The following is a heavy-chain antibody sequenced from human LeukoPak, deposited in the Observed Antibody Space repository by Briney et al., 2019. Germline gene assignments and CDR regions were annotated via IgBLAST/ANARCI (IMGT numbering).Heavy chain of an antibody. Sequence: PGGSLRLTCTASGFTFSSYSMNWVRQAPGKGLEWVSYISSSGSTIYYADSVKDRFTVSRDNVQNSLYLQMNSLRAEDTAVYHCARDPRGSGSYYVSAFDIWGQGTVVTVSS. D-gene: IGHD3-10*01. J-gene: IGHJ3*02. V-gene: IGHV3-48*01. CDR2: ISSSGSTI. CDR1: GFTFSSYS. CDR3: ARDPRGSGSYYVSAFDI.